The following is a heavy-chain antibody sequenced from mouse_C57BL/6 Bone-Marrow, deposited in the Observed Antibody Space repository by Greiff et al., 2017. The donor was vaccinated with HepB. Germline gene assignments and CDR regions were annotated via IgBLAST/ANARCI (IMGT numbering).Heavy chain of an antibody. CDR1: GYTFTSYG. CDR2: IYPRSGNT. J-gene: IGHJ1*03. CDR3: ARERITTVGYWYFDV. Sequence: VQLQQSGAELARPGASVKLSCKASGYTFTSYGISWVKQRTGQGLEWIGEIYPRSGNTYYNEKFKGKATLTADKSSSTAYVELRSLTSEDSAVYFCARERITTVGYWYFDVWGTGTTVTVSS. D-gene: IGHD1-1*01. V-gene: IGHV1-81*01.